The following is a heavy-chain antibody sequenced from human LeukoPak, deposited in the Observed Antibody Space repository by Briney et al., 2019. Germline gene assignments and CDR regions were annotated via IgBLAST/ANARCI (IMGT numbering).Heavy chain of an antibody. CDR2: INPNNGDT. V-gene: IGHV1-2*02. Sequence: ASVKVSCKASGYTFTGYYMHWVRQAPGQGLEWMGWINPNNGDTNCAQKFQGRVTMTRDTSITTAYMELSRLTSDDTALYYCARTYYFGSGTYYDYWGQGTLVTVSS. CDR1: GYTFTGYY. J-gene: IGHJ4*02. D-gene: IGHD3-10*01. CDR3: ARTYYFGSGTYYDY.